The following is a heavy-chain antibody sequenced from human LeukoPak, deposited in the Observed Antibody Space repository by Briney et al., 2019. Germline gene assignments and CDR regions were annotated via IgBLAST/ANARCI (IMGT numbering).Heavy chain of an antibody. CDR2: IIPIFGTA. CDR3: VHSGSFKEGWFDP. D-gene: IGHD1-26*01. Sequence: SVKVSCKASGGTFSSYAISWVRQAPGQGLEWMGGIIPIFGTANYAQKFQGRVTITTDESTSTAYMELSSLRSEDTAVYYAVHSGSFKEGWFDPWGQGTLVTVSS. CDR1: GGTFSSYA. J-gene: IGHJ5*02. V-gene: IGHV1-69*05.